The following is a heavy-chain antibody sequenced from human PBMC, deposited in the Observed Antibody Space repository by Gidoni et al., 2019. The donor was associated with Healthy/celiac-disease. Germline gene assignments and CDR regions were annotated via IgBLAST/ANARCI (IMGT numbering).Heavy chain of an antibody. CDR1: GFTFSSYS. Sequence: EVQLVESGGGLVKPGGSLRLSCAASGFTFSSYSMNWVRQAPGKGLEWVSSISSSSSYIYYADSVKGRFTISRDNAKNSLYLQMNSLRAEDTAVYYCARGRDQLLTSWEHWFDPWGQGTLVTVSS. J-gene: IGHJ5*02. CDR2: ISSSSSYI. V-gene: IGHV3-21*01. D-gene: IGHD2-2*01. CDR3: ARGRDQLLTSWEHWFDP.